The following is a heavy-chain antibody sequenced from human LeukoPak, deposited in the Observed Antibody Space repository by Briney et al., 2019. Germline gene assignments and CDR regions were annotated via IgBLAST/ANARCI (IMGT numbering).Heavy chain of an antibody. CDR2: ISAYNGNT. D-gene: IGHD3-16*01. Sequence: ASVKVSCKASGYTXTNYGIHWVRQAPGQGLEWMGWISAYNGNTKYAQNLQGRVTMTTDTSTSTAYMELRSLRSDDTAVYYCARGPLGAAFDSWGQGTLVTVSS. CDR3: ARGPLGAAFDS. V-gene: IGHV1-18*01. CDR1: GYTXTNYG. J-gene: IGHJ4*02.